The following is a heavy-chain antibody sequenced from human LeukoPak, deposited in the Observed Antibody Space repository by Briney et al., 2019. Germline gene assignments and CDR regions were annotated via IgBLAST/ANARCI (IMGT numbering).Heavy chain of an antibody. Sequence: SETLSLTCAVSGGSISSGGYSWSWIRQPPGKGLEWIGYIYHSGSTYYNPSLKSQVTISVDRSKNQFSLKLSSVTAADTAVYYCARGGYYDYVWGSYRRIIDAFDIWGQGTMVTVSS. CDR3: ARGGYYDYVWGSYRRIIDAFDI. J-gene: IGHJ3*02. V-gene: IGHV4-30-2*01. D-gene: IGHD3-16*02. CDR1: GGSISSGGYS. CDR2: IYHSGST.